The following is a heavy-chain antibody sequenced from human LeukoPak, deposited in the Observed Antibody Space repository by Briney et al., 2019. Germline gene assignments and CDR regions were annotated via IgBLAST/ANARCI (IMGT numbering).Heavy chain of an antibody. D-gene: IGHD3-10*01. V-gene: IGHV1-18*01. CDR3: ARDSPDYYYGSWSPVPRFDY. J-gene: IGHJ4*02. Sequence: ASVKVSCKASGYSFTSYGIAWLRHAPGQGLEYVGWIGTYTGNTNYGQKFKGRVTMTTDTSTSTAYMELRSLRSDDTAVYYCARDSPDYYYGSWSPVPRFDYWGQGTLVTVSS. CDR2: IGTYTGNT. CDR1: GYSFTSYG.